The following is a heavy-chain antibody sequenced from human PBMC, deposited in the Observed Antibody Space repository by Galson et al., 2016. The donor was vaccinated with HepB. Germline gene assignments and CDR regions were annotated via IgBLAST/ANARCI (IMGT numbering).Heavy chain of an antibody. CDR3: ATNGPQLYFHWLNSFDY. CDR1: GFTSSTYA. V-gene: IGHV3-23*01. Sequence: SLRLSCAASGFTSSTYAMSWVRQVPGKGLEWVSAISATGSSTYYADSVEGRFTISKDNSKNTLYLQMNGLRTEDTAIYYCATNGPQLYFHWLNSFDYWGQGTLVTVSS. D-gene: IGHD3-9*01. CDR2: ISATGSST. J-gene: IGHJ4*02.